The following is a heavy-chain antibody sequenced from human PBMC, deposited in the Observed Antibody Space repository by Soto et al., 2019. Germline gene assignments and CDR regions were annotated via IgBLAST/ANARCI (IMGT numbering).Heavy chain of an antibody. Sequence: EVQLLESGGGLVQPGGSLRLSCAASGFTFSSYAMSWVRQAPGKGLEWVSAISGSGDSTYYADSVKGRFTISRDNSKKTLYLQMNSLRDEDTAVYYCARRSSGWYFDYWGQGTLVNVSS. V-gene: IGHV3-23*01. CDR1: GFTFSSYA. D-gene: IGHD6-19*01. J-gene: IGHJ4*02. CDR3: ARRSSGWYFDY. CDR2: ISGSGDST.